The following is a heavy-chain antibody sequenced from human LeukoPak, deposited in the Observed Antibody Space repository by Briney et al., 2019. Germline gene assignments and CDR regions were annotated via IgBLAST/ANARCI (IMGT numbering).Heavy chain of an antibody. CDR1: GGSVSSGTYY. V-gene: IGHV4-61*01. CDR2: IYYSGST. J-gene: IGHJ4*02. CDR3: ARGYSGYDLEDY. D-gene: IGHD5-12*01. Sequence: SETLSLTCTVSGGSVSSGTYYWSWIRQLPGKGLEWIGYIYYSGSTNYNPSLKSRVTISIDTSKNQFSLKLSSVTAADTAVYYCARGYSGYDLEDYWGQGTLVTVSS.